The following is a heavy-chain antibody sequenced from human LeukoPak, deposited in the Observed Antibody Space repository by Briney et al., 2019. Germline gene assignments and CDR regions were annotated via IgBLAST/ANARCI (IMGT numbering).Heavy chain of an antibody. D-gene: IGHD5-12*01. CDR1: GFTFSSYD. CDR2: ISYDGSNK. CDR3: AKGDIVNFDY. V-gene: IGHV3-30*18. J-gene: IGHJ4*02. Sequence: GGSLRLSCAASGFTFSSYDMHWVRQAPGKGLEWVAVISYDGSNKYYADSVKGRFTISRDNSKNTLYLQMNSLRAEDTAVYYRAKGDIVNFDYWGQGTLVTVSS.